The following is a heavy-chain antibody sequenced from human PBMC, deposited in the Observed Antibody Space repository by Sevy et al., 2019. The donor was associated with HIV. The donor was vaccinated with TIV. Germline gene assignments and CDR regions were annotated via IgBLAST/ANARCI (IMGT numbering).Heavy chain of an antibody. D-gene: IGHD2-15*01. Sequence: GGSLRLSCAASGFTFSSYEMNWVRQAPGKGLEWVSYISSSASTIFYADSVKGRFTISRDNPKNSLYLQMNTLRAEDTAVYYWAREGLGGFHTSLDYWGQGTLVTVSS. CDR1: GFTFSSYE. J-gene: IGHJ4*02. CDR2: ISSSASTI. V-gene: IGHV3-48*03. CDR3: AREGLGGFHTSLDY.